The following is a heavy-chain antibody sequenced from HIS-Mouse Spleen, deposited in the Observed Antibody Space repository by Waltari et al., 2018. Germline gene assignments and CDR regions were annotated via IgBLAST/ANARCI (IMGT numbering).Heavy chain of an antibody. Sequence: QLQLQESGPGLVKPSETLSLTCTVSGGSISSSSYYWGWIRQPPGKGLEWIGSIYYSESTYYNPSVKSRVTISVDTSKNQFSLKLSSVTAADTAVYYCAREIPYSSSWYDWYFDLWGRGTLVTVSS. J-gene: IGHJ2*01. V-gene: IGHV4-39*07. CDR2: IYYSEST. D-gene: IGHD6-13*01. CDR3: AREIPYSSSWYDWYFDL. CDR1: GGSISSSSYY.